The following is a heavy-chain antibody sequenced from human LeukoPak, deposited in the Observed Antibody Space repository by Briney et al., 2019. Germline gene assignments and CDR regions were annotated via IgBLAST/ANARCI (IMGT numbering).Heavy chain of an antibody. CDR2: IIPILGIA. CDR3: ARVLSLTDNWFDP. J-gene: IGHJ5*02. CDR1: GGTFSSYA. V-gene: IGHV1-69*04. Sequence: ASVKVSCKASGGTFSSYAISWVRQAPGQGLEWMGRIIPILGIANYAQKFQGRVTITADKSTSTAYMGLSSLRSEDTAVYYCARVLSLTDNWFDPWGQGTLVTVSS.